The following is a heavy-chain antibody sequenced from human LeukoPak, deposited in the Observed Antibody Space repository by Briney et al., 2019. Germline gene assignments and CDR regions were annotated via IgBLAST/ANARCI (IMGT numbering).Heavy chain of an antibody. V-gene: IGHV3-23*01. CDR2: LSGSGITT. CDR3: AKGIYSSGWSYFDY. D-gene: IGHD6-19*01. CDR1: GFTFRNYA. Sequence: GGSLRLSCVASGFTFRNYAMYWVRQAGGKGLVWVSTLSGSGITTYYADSVKGRFTISRDNSKNTLYLQMNSLRAEDTAVYYCAKGIYSSGWSYFDYWGHGTLVTVSS. J-gene: IGHJ4*01.